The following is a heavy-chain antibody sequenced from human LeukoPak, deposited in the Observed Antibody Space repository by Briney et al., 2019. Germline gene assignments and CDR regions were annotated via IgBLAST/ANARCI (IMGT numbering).Heavy chain of an antibody. CDR1: GFTFSSYS. CDR3: ARPAAAGTGGRWDFDY. V-gene: IGHV3-21*01. CDR2: ISSSSSYI. Sequence: GGSLRLSCAASGFTFSSYSMNWVRQAPGKGLEWVSSISSSSSYIYYADSVKGRFTISRDNAKNSLYLQMNSLRAEDTAVYYCARPAAAGTGGRWDFDYWGQGTLVTVSS. D-gene: IGHD6-13*01. J-gene: IGHJ4*02.